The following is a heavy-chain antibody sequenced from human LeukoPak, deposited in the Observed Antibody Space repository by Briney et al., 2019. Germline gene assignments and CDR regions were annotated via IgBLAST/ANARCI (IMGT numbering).Heavy chain of an antibody. CDR3: ARAGCSSTNCFGDFDY. V-gene: IGHV1-46*01. CDR1: GGTFSSYA. D-gene: IGHD2-2*01. Sequence: ASVKVSCKASGGTFSSYAISWVRQAPGQGLEWMGIINPSDGSTTYAQKFQGRVTMTRDTSTSTVYLELSSLRSEDTAVYYCARAGCSSTNCFGDFDYWGQGTLVTVSS. CDR2: INPSDGST. J-gene: IGHJ4*02.